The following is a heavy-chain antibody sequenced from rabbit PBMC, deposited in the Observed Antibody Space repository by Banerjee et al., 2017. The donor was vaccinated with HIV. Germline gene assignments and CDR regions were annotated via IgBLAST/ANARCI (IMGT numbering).Heavy chain of an antibody. D-gene: IGHD2-1*01. CDR1: GFDFSSYG. CDR3: ARGVTMTMVTFAL. CDR2: ITYGGSA. V-gene: IGHV1S47*01. J-gene: IGHJ4*01. Sequence: QEQLVESGGGLVQPGGSLKLSCKASGFDFSSYGVSWVRQAPGKGLEWIGYITYGGSAYYASWVKGRFTISRDNAQNTVSLQLNSLTAADTATYFCARGVTMTMVTFALWGPGTLVTVS.